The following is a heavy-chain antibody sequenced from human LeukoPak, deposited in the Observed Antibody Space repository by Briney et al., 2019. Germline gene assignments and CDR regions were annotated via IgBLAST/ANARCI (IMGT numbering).Heavy chain of an antibody. Sequence: SETLSLTRTVSGGSISSSSYYWGWIRQPPGKGPEWIGRIHSSGTTYYNPSLKSRVTISVEPSKTRFTLKLSSVPAADTAVYYCARHRRGTYYSAFDIWGQGTMVTVST. V-gene: IGHV4-39*01. CDR3: ARHRRGTYYSAFDI. CDR1: GGSISSSSYY. CDR2: IHSSGTT. D-gene: IGHD1-26*01. J-gene: IGHJ3*02.